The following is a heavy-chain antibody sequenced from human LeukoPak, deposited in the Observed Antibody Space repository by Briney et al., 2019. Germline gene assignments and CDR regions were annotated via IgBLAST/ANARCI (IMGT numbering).Heavy chain of an antibody. CDR2: ISGSGGST. CDR1: GFTFSSYA. J-gene: IGHJ6*02. V-gene: IGHV3-23*01. D-gene: IGHD3-16*01. Sequence: PGGSLRLSCAASGFTFSSYAMSWVRQAPGKGLEWVSAISGSGGSTYYADSVKGRFTISRDNSKNTLYLQMNSLRAEDTAVYYCARTLRVTTTQAPWNYYYGMDVWGQGTTVTVSS. CDR3: ARTLRVTTTQAPWNYYYGMDV.